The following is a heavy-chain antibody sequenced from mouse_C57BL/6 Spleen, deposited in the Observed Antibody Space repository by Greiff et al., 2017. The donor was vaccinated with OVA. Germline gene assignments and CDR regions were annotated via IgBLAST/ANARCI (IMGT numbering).Heavy chain of an antibody. D-gene: IGHD2-1*01. CDR2: IRLKSVNYAT. J-gene: IGHJ2*01. V-gene: IGHV6-3*01. CDR3: TGEGGNSYFDY. CDR1: GFTFSNYW. Sequence: EVQLMESGGGLVQPGGSMKLSCVASGFTFSNYWMNWVRQSPEKGLEWVAQIRLKSVNYATHYAESVKGRFTISRDDSKSSDYLQMNNLKAEDTGIYYCTGEGGNSYFDYWGQGTTLTVSS.